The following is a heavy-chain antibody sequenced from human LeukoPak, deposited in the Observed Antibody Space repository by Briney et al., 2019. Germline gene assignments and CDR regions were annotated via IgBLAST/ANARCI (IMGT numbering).Heavy chain of an antibody. J-gene: IGHJ5*02. CDR3: ARGRYYDFWSGYPAGWFDP. V-gene: IGHV4-34*01. CDR1: GGSFSGYY. D-gene: IGHD3-3*01. CDR2: INHSGST. Sequence: PSETLSLTCAVYGGSFSGYYWSWIRQPPGKGLEWIGEINHSGSTNYNPSLKSRVTISVDTSKSQFSLKLSSVTAADTAVYYCARGRYYDFWSGYPAGWFDPWGQGTLVTVSS.